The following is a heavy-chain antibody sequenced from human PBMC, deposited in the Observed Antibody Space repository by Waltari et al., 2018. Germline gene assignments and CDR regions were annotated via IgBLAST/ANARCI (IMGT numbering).Heavy chain of an antibody. CDR3: ARDQQWLVPSDY. CDR2: IYHSGST. D-gene: IGHD6-19*01. V-gene: IGHV4-38-2*02. J-gene: IGHJ4*02. Sequence: QVQLQESGPGLVKPSETLSLTCAVSGYSIRSCYYWGWIRPPPGKGLEWIGSIYHSGSTYYNPSLKSRVTISVDTSKNQFSLKLSSVTAADTAVYYCARDQQWLVPSDYWGQGTLVTVSS. CDR1: GYSIRSCYY.